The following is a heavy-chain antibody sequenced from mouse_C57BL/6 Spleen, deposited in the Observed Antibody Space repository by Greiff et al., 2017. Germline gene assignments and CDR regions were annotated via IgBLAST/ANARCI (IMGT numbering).Heavy chain of an antibody. Sequence: VQLQQSGAELVKPGASVKLSCTASGFNIKDYYMHWVKQRTEQGLEWIGRIDPEDGETKYASKFQGKATITAATSSNTAYLQLSSLTSEDTAVYYCAPEGWYFDVWGTGTTVTVSS. CDR1: GFNIKDYY. CDR3: APEGWYFDV. V-gene: IGHV14-2*01. J-gene: IGHJ1*03. CDR2: IDPEDGET.